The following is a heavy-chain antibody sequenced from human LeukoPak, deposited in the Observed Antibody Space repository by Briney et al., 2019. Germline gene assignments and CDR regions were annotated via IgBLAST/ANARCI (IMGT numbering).Heavy chain of an antibody. CDR3: AREGQWLPGY. J-gene: IGHJ4*02. Sequence: GGSLRLSCAASGFTFNSYAMSWVRQAPGKGLEWVSAISGSGGTTYYADSVKGRFTISGDNSKNTLYLQMNSLRAEDTAVYYCAREGQWLPGYWGQGTLVTVSS. CDR1: GFTFNSYA. D-gene: IGHD5-12*01. V-gene: IGHV3-23*01. CDR2: ISGSGGTT.